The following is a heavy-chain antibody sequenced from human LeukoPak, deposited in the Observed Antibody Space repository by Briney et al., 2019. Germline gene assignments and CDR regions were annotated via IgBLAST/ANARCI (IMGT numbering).Heavy chain of an antibody. Sequence: ASVKVSCKASGYTFTGYYMHWVRQAPGQGLEWMGWINPNSGGTNYAQKFQGRVTMTRDTSISTAYMELSRLRSDDTAVYYCARESGYYCSSTSCSSGWFDPWGQGTLVTVSS. CDR3: ARESGYYCSSTSCSSGWFDP. CDR2: INPNSGGT. D-gene: IGHD2-2*01. V-gene: IGHV1-2*02. CDR1: GYTFTGYY. J-gene: IGHJ5*02.